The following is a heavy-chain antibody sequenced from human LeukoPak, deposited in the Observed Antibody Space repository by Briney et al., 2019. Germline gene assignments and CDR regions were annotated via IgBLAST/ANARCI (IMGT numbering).Heavy chain of an antibody. Sequence: PSETLSLTCTVSGGSISSYHWNWIRQPPGKGLEWIGHIYYSGSTNYNPSLKSRVTILVDTSKNQFSLKLSSVTAADTAVYYCARESSDNWYELDYWGLGTLVTVSS. CDR2: IYYSGST. V-gene: IGHV4-59*01. CDR3: ARESSDNWYELDY. CDR1: GGSISSYH. D-gene: IGHD1-1*01. J-gene: IGHJ4*02.